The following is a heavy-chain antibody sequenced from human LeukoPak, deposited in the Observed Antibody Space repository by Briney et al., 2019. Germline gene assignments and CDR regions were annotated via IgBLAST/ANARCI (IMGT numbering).Heavy chain of an antibody. Sequence: GGSLRLSCAASGFTFSSYGMHWVRQAPGKGLEWVAGISYDGSNKYYADSVKGRFTISRDNSKNTLYLQMNSLRAEDTAVYYCAKDFGCSSTSCYPYFDYWGQGTLVTVSS. V-gene: IGHV3-30*18. CDR1: GFTFSSYG. CDR2: ISYDGSNK. D-gene: IGHD2-2*01. J-gene: IGHJ4*02. CDR3: AKDFGCSSTSCYPYFDY.